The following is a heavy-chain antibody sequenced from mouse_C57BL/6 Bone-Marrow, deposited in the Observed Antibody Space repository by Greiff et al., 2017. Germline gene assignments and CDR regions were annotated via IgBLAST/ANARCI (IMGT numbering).Heavy chain of an antibody. CDR1: GFPITSGYY. CDR2: ITHSGET. Sequence: VKLVESGPGLVKPSQSLFLTCSITGFPITSGYYWIWIRQSPGKPLEWMGYITHSGETFYNPSLQSPISITRETSKNQFFLQLNSVTTEDTAMYYCAGVSYYGSSFYAMDYWGQGTSVTVSS. CDR3: AGVSYYGSSFYAMDY. D-gene: IGHD1-1*01. V-gene: IGHV12-3*01. J-gene: IGHJ4*01.